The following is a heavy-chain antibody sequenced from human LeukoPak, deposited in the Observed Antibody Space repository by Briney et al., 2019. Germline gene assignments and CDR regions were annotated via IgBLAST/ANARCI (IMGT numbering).Heavy chain of an antibody. D-gene: IGHD6-13*01. V-gene: IGHV3-11*01. Sequence: PGGSLRLSCAASGFTFSDFYMSWIRQAPGKGLEWISYISSSGSSIYYADSVRGRFTISRDNAKSSLNLQMNTLRAEDTAVYYCARDLSTSSEDWWDYWGQGTLVTVSS. J-gene: IGHJ4*02. CDR1: GFTFSDFY. CDR3: ARDLSTSSEDWWDY. CDR2: ISSSGSSI.